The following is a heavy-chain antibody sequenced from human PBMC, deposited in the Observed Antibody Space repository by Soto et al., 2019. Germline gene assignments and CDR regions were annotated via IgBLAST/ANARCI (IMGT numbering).Heavy chain of an antibody. V-gene: IGHV3-23*01. CDR3: AKDSFGRHVGAEY. CDR2: ISGSGGST. D-gene: IGHD1-26*01. CDR1: GFTFSSYA. J-gene: IGHJ4*02. Sequence: EVQLLESGGGLVQPGGSLRLSCAASGFTFSSYAMSWVRQAPGKGLEWVSAISGSGGSTYYADSVKGRFTISRDDSKNTLYLQMNSLRAEDTAVYYCAKDSFGRHVGAEYWGQGTLVTVSS.